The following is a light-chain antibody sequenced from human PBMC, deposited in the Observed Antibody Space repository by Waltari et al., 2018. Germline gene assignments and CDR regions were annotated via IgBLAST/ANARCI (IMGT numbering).Light chain of an antibody. V-gene: IGLV2-8*01. CDR2: DVS. CDR1: SSDVGAYNF. CDR3: SSYAGSNNV. Sequence: QSALTQPPSASGSPGQSVTISCTGTSSDVGAYNFVSWYQQHPGKAPKLMIYDVSKRPSGVPDRCSGSKSGNTASLTVSGLQAGDEADYYCSSYAGSNNVFGTGTKVTVL. J-gene: IGLJ1*01.